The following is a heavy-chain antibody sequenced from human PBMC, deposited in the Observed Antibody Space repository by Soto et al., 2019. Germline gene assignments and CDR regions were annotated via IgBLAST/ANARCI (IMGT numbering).Heavy chain of an antibody. CDR2: TSDSGDTS. J-gene: IGHJ6*02. V-gene: IGHV3-23*01. CDR1: GFTFSSYA. D-gene: IGHD7-27*01. CDR3: AKWGNDWGYYYYGMNV. Sequence: GGSLILSWAASGFTFSSYAMSWFRQAPGKGLEWVSATSDSGDTSYYADSVKGRFTISRDNSKITLYLHMSSLRAEDTAVYYCAKWGNDWGYYYYGMNVWGQGTTVTVSS.